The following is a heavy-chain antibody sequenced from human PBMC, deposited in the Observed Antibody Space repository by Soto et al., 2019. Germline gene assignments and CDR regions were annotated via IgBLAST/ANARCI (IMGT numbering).Heavy chain of an antibody. V-gene: IGHV1-58*01. D-gene: IGHD5-18*01. CDR1: GSTFTSSA. Sequence: ASVKVSCKASGSTFTSSAVQWVRQARGQRLEWIGWIVVGSGNTNYAQKFQERVTITRDMSTSTAYMELSSLRSEDTAVYYCAAETPKRGYSYGTLDYWGQGTLVTVSS. CDR3: AAETPKRGYSYGTLDY. CDR2: IVVGSGNT. J-gene: IGHJ4*02.